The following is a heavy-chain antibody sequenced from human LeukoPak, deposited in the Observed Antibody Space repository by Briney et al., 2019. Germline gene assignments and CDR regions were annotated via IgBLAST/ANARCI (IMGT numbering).Heavy chain of an antibody. J-gene: IGHJ4*02. CDR2: ISSSGSTI. CDR1: GFTFSDYY. D-gene: IGHD3-22*01. V-gene: IGHV3-11*01. Sequence: GGSLRLSCAASGFTFSDYYMSWIRQAPGKGLEWVSYISSSGSTIYYADSVKGRFTISRDNAKNSLYLQMNSLRAEDTALYYCAKGQSVVVVLAPDFDYWGQGTLVTVSS. CDR3: AKGQSVVVVLAPDFDY.